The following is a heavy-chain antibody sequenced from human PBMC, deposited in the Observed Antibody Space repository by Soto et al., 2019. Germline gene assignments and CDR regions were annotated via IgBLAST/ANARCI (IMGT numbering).Heavy chain of an antibody. V-gene: IGHV3-53*01. CDR2: IYSGGST. CDR3: ARRAYDSSGKGAFDI. D-gene: IGHD3-22*01. CDR1: GFTVVSNY. Sequence: HPWGSLRLSCAASGFTVVSNYMSFVRQAPLKGLEWVSVIYSGGSTYYADSVKGRFTISRDNSKNTLYLQMNSLRAEDTAVYYCARRAYDSSGKGAFDIWGQGTMVTVSS. J-gene: IGHJ3*02.